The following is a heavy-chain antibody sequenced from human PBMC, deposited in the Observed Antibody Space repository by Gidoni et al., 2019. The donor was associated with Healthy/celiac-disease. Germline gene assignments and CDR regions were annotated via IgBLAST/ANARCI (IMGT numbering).Heavy chain of an antibody. J-gene: IGHJ6*02. Sequence: QVQLVQSGAEVKKPGSSVKVSCKASGGTFSSYTISWVRQAPGQGLEWMGRIIPILGIANYAQKFQGRVTITADKSTSTAYMELSSLRSEDTAVYYCARVTNYDSYYYYGMDVWGQGTTVTVSS. D-gene: IGHD1-7*01. CDR1: GGTFSSYT. CDR2: IIPILGIA. CDR3: ARVTNYDSYYYYGMDV. V-gene: IGHV1-69*02.